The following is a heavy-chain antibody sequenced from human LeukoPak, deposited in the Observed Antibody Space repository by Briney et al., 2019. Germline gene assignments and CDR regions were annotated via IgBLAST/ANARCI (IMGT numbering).Heavy chain of an antibody. CDR3: AREESIGRYQFLHEY. J-gene: IGHJ4*02. CDR2: ISAYNGNT. D-gene: IGHD1-26*01. Sequence: GASVKVSCKASGYTFTSYGISWVRQAPGQGLEWMGWISAYNGNTNYAQKLQGRVTMTTDTSTSTASMEVRSLRSDDTAVYYCAREESIGRYQFLHEYWGQGTLVTVSS. V-gene: IGHV1-18*01. CDR1: GYTFTSYG.